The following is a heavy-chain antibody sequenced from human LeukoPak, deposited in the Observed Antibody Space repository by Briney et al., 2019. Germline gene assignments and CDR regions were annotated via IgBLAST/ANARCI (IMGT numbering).Heavy chain of an antibody. CDR2: INHSGST. D-gene: IGHD3-10*01. V-gene: IGHV4-34*01. CDR3: ARGPPKYCYGSGSYYNYFDY. J-gene: IGHJ4*02. Sequence: SETLSLTCAVYGGSFSGYYWSWIRQPPGKGLEWIGEINHSGSTNYNPSLKSRVTISVDTSKNQFSLKLSSVTAADTAVYYCARGPPKYCYGSGSYYNYFDYWGQGTLVTVSS. CDR1: GGSFSGYY.